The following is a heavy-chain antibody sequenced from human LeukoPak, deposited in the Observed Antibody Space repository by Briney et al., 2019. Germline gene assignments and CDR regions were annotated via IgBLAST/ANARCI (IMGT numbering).Heavy chain of an antibody. J-gene: IGHJ5*02. CDR3: ARAYAPLARWFAP. V-gene: IGHV1-3*01. Sequence: GASVKVSCKASGYSFISHTLHWVRQAPGHGFEWMGCINAGNGNAEYSLEFQGRVSITRDTAASTAYMELRSLKYDDTAVYYCARAYAPLARWFAPWGQGTLVTVSS. CDR2: INAGNGNA. D-gene: IGHD4-17*01. CDR1: GYSFISHT.